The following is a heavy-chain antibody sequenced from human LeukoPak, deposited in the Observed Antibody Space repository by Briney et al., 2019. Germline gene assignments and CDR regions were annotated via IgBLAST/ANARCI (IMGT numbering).Heavy chain of an antibody. CDR3: ARVAGYGDYHGDY. D-gene: IGHD4-17*01. CDR1: GYTFTSYD. Sequence: ASVKVSCKASGYTFTSYDIDWMRQATGQGLEWMGWMNPNSGNTGYAQKFQGRVTMTRNTSISTAYMELSSLRSEDTAVYYCARVAGYGDYHGDYWGQGTLVTVSS. J-gene: IGHJ4*02. V-gene: IGHV1-8*01. CDR2: MNPNSGNT.